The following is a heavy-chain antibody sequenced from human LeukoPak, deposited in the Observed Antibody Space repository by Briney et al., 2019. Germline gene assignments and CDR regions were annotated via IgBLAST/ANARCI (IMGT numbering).Heavy chain of an antibody. J-gene: IGHJ4*02. CDR2: VYSGGST. Sequence: PGGSLRLSCAASGFTASSNYMSWVRQAPGKGLEWVSVVYSGGSTHYADSVKGRFTISRDNSNNTLYLHMNSLRAEDTAVYYCATADSGSYYSGFDYWGQGTLVTVSS. CDR1: GFTASSNY. D-gene: IGHD1-26*01. V-gene: IGHV3-66*01. CDR3: ATADSGSYYSGFDY.